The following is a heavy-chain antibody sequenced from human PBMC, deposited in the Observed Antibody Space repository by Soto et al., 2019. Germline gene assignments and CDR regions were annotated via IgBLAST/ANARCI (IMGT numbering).Heavy chain of an antibody. CDR2: IYYSGST. V-gene: IGHV4-59*01. CDR3: ARVLSTVTNYGMDV. J-gene: IGHJ6*02. D-gene: IGHD4-17*01. CDR1: GGSISNYY. Sequence: QMQLQESGPGLVKPSETLSLTCTVSGGSISNYYWSWIRQPPGKELEWIAYIYYSGSTNHNPSLKDRVTISVDPSKNQFSLKLSSVTAADTAVYYCARVLSTVTNYGMDVWGQGTTVTVSS.